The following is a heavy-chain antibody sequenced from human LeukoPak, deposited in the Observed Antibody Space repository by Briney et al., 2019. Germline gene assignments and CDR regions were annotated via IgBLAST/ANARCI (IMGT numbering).Heavy chain of an antibody. CDR2: IYYSGST. CDR1: GGSISSGDYY. Sequence: PSETLSLTCTVSGGSISSGDYYWSWIRQPPGKGLEWIGYIYYSGSTYYNPSLKSRVTISVDTSKNQFSLKLSSVTAADTAVYYCARQATIVGGRSFAFDIWGQGTMVTVSS. D-gene: IGHD1-26*01. V-gene: IGHV4-30-4*08. CDR3: ARQATIVGGRSFAFDI. J-gene: IGHJ3*02.